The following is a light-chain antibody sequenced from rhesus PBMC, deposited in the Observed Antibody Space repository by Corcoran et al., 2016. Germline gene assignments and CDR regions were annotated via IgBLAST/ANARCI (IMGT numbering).Light chain of an antibody. CDR3: QQYNNWNS. Sequence: EIVMTQSPATLSLSPGERATLSCRASQSVSSYVAWYQQKPEQAPRLLIYGGFSRATGIPYRFSGSGSGTDFTRIISSLEPEDVVVYYCQQYNNWNSFGQGTKVEIK. V-gene: IGKV3S9*01. J-gene: IGKJ2*01. CDR1: QSVSSY. CDR2: GGF.